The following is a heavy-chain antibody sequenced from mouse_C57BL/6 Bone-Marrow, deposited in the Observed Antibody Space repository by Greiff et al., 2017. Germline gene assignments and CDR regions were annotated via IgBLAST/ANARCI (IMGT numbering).Heavy chain of an antibody. CDR3: GRRETGPLDY. D-gene: IGHD4-1*01. J-gene: IGHJ2*01. CDR1: GYTFTGYW. CDR2: IDPSDSYT. V-gene: IGHV1-59*01. Sequence: QVQLQQPGAELVRPGTSVTLSCKASGYTFTGYWMHWVKQRPGHGLEWIGVIDPSDSYTNYNQKFKGKATLTVDTSSSTAYMQLSSLTSEDSAVFYCGRRETGPLDYWGQGTTLTVSS.